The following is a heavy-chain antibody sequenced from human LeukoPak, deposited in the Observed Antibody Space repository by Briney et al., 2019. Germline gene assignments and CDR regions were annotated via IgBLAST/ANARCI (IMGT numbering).Heavy chain of an antibody. D-gene: IGHD2-15*01. CDR2: IKQDGSEK. CDR1: GFTFSSYW. J-gene: IGHJ4*02. CDR3: ARSIVVVVAATRYFDY. V-gene: IGHV3-7*01. Sequence: GSLRLSCAASGFTFSSYWMSWVRQAPGKGLEWVANIKQDGSEKYYVDSVKGRFTISRDNAKNSLYLQMNSLRAEDTAVYYCARSIVVVVAATRYFDYWGQGTLVTVSS.